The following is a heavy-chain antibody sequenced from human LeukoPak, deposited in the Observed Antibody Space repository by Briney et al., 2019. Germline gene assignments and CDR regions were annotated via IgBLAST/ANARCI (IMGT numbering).Heavy chain of an antibody. V-gene: IGHV4-31*03. CDR2: IYYSGST. D-gene: IGHD5-18*01. CDR1: GGSISSGGYY. J-gene: IGHJ3*02. Sequence: PSQTLSLTCTVSGGSISSGGYYWSWIRQHPGKGLEWIGYIYYSGSTYYNPSLKSRVTISVDTSKNQFSLKLSSVPAADTAVYYCARVRRGYSYGEDAFDIWGQGTMVTVSS. CDR3: ARVRRGYSYGEDAFDI.